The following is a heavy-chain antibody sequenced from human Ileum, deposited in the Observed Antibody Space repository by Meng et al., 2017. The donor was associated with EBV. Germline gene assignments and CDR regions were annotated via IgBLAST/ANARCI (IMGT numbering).Heavy chain of an antibody. CDR2: ISAYNGNT. CDR1: GYTFTSYG. CDR3: ARNRPRGVATGANWFDP. V-gene: IGHV1-18*01. D-gene: IGHD5-12*01. J-gene: IGHJ5*02. Sequence: QVQLVPPGAEVKKLXXXXMXSXNVXGYTFTSYGISWVRQALEQGLEWMGRISAYNGNTNYAQKLQRRVTMTTDTSTSTADMELRSLSSDDTAVYYCARNRPRGVATGANWFDPWGQGTLGTVSS.